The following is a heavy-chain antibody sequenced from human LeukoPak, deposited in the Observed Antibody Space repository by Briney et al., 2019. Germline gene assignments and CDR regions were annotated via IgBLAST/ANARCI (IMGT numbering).Heavy chain of an antibody. CDR1: GFTFSSYG. Sequence: GGSLRLSCAASGFTFSSYGMHWVRQAPGKGLEWAAFIRYDGSNKYYADSVKGRFTISRDNSKNTLYLQMNSLRAEDTAVYYCAKPRPEYYGDYYFDYWGQGTLVTVSS. CDR3: AKPRPEYYGDYYFDY. V-gene: IGHV3-30*02. J-gene: IGHJ4*02. D-gene: IGHD4-17*01. CDR2: IRYDGSNK.